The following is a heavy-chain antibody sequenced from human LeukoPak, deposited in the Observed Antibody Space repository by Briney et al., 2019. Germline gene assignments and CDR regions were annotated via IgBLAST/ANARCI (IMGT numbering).Heavy chain of an antibody. V-gene: IGHV5-51*01. CDR3: ARQNDFRLDY. D-gene: IGHD3-3*01. Sequence: GESLKISCKGSGYTFSSYWIGWVRQMPGKGLEWMGIIYPGDSDTRYSPSLRGQVTISVDTSIGTAYLQWSSLKASDTAIYYCARQNDFRLDYWGQRTLVTVSS. J-gene: IGHJ4*02. CDR2: IYPGDSDT. CDR1: GYTFSSYW.